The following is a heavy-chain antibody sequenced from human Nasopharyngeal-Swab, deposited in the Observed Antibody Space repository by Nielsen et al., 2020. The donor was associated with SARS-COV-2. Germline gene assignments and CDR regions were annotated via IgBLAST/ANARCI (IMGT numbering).Heavy chain of an antibody. CDR3: AREGRWELPVPFDY. CDR1: GFTFSSYS. J-gene: IGHJ4*02. D-gene: IGHD1-26*01. CDR2: ISSSSSTI. V-gene: IGHV3-48*04. Sequence: GESLKISCAASGFTFSSYSMNWVRQAPGKGLEWVSYISSSSSTIYYADFVKGRFTISRDNAKNSLYLQMNSLRAEDTAVYYCAREGRWELPVPFDYWGQGTLVTVSS.